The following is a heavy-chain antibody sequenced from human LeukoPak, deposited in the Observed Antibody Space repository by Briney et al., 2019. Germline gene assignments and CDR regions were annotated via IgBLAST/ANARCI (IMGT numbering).Heavy chain of an antibody. V-gene: IGHV3-23*01. CDR3: ARPSFRTGSYYDH. J-gene: IGHJ4*02. CDR1: GFSFSTYA. D-gene: IGHD3/OR15-3a*01. CDR2: ISGTGNMT. Sequence: PGGSLRLSCAASGFSFSTYAMSWVRQAPGKGLEWGSSISGTGNMTYYADSVKGRFTISRDNTKTSSNLQMSSLRAQDTALHYCARPSFRTGSYYDHWGQGTLVTVSS.